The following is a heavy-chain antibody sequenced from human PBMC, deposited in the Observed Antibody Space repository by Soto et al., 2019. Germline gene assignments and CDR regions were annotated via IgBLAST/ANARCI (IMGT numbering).Heavy chain of an antibody. Sequence: GASVKVSCKASGYTFTSYGISWVRQAPGQGLEWMGWISAYNGNTNYAQKLQGRVTMTTDTSTSTAYMELRSLRSDDTAVYYCVLAARFFSPRYYYYGMDVWGQGTTVTVSS. D-gene: IGHD6-6*01. CDR1: GYTFTSYG. CDR2: ISAYNGNT. CDR3: VLAARFFSPRYYYYGMDV. V-gene: IGHV1-18*01. J-gene: IGHJ6*02.